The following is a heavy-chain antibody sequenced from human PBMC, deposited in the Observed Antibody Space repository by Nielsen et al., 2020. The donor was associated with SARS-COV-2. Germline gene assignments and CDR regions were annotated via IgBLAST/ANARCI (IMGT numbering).Heavy chain of an antibody. V-gene: IGHV5-10-1*01. CDR3: ATLVPAASDDAFDI. Sequence: KVSCKGSGYSFTSYWISWVRQMPGKGLEWMGRIDPSDSYTNYSPSFQGHVTISADKSISTAYLQWSSLKASDTAMYYCATLVPAASDDAFDIWGQGTMATVSS. D-gene: IGHD2-2*01. CDR2: IDPSDSYT. J-gene: IGHJ3*02. CDR1: GYSFTSYW.